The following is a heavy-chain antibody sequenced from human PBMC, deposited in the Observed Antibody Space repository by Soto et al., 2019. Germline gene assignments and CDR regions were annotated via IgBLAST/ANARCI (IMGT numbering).Heavy chain of an antibody. Sequence: GGSLRLSCAASGFTFSSYGMHWVRQAPGKGLEWVAVIWYDGSNKYYADSVKGRFTISRDNSKNTLYLQMNSLRAEDTAVYYCARVAYSNYVGEIDYWGQGTLVTVSS. V-gene: IGHV3-33*01. CDR3: ARVAYSNYVGEIDY. D-gene: IGHD4-4*01. J-gene: IGHJ4*02. CDR2: IWYDGSNK. CDR1: GFTFSSYG.